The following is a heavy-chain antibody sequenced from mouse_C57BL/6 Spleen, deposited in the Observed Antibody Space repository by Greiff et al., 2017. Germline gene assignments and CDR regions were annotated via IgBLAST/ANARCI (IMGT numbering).Heavy chain of an antibody. CDR3: ARTGSSYEGYFDY. Sequence: VQLQQSGPELVKPGASVKISCKASGYSFTGYYMNWVKQSPEKSLEWIGEINPSTGGTTYNQKFKAKATLTVDKSSSTAYMQLKSLTSEDSAVYYCARTGSSYEGYFDYWGQGTTLTVSS. V-gene: IGHV1-42*01. CDR1: GYSFTGYY. D-gene: IGHD1-1*01. CDR2: INPSTGGT. J-gene: IGHJ2*01.